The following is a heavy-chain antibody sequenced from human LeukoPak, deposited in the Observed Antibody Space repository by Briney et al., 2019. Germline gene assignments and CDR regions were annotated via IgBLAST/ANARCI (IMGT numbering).Heavy chain of an antibody. Sequence: SETLSLTCTVSGGSISSSSYYWGWIRQPPGKALEWIGNIYYSGSTYYNPSLKSRVTISVDTSKNQFSLKLTSVTAADTAVYYCARPRKNHNSSWYFDYWGQGTLVTVSS. J-gene: IGHJ4*02. V-gene: IGHV4-39*01. D-gene: IGHD6-13*01. CDR1: GGSISSSSYY. CDR3: ARPRKNHNSSWYFDY. CDR2: IYYSGST.